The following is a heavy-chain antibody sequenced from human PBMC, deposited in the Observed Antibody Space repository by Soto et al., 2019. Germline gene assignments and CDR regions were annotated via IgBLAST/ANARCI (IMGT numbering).Heavy chain of an antibody. D-gene: IGHD1-7*01. CDR3: ARQLELRDAFDI. Sequence: SETLSLTCTVSGGSISSSSYYWGWIRQPPGKGLEWIGSIYYSGSTYYNPSLKSRVTISVDTSKNQFSLKLSSVTAADTAVYYCARQLELRDAFDIWGQGTMVTVSS. CDR1: GGSISSSSYY. CDR2: IYYSGST. V-gene: IGHV4-39*01. J-gene: IGHJ3*02.